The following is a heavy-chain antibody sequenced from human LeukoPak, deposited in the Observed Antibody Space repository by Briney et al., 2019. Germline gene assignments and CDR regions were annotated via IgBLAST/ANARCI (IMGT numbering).Heavy chain of an antibody. D-gene: IGHD2-2*01. CDR1: GGSISSSSYY. J-gene: IGHJ4*02. CDR3: ARVVPAARAGYYFDY. V-gene: IGHV4-39*07. CDR2: IYYSGST. Sequence: KPSETLSLTCTVSGGSISSSSYYWGWIRQPPGKGLEWIGSIYYSGSTYYNPSLKSRVTISVDTSKNQFSLKLSSVTAADTAVYYCARVVPAARAGYYFDYWGQGTLVTVSS.